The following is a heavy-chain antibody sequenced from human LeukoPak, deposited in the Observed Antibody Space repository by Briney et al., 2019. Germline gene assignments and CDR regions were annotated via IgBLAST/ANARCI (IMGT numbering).Heavy chain of an antibody. CDR3: ARLQGGYSYGDFDY. CDR2: IYSGGST. Sequence: WGSLRLSCAASGFTVSSNFMSWVRQAPGKGLEWVSVIYSGGSTYYADSVRGRFTISTDNSKNTLYLQMNSLRPKDTAVYYCARLQGGYSYGDFDYWGQGTLVTVSS. D-gene: IGHD5-18*01. CDR1: GFTVSSNF. V-gene: IGHV3-53*05. J-gene: IGHJ4*02.